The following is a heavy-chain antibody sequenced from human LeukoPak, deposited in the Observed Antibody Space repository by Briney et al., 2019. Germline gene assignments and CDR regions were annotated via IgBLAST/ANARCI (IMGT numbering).Heavy chain of an antibody. V-gene: IGHV1-8*02. CDR3: ARGYIAVAGGGDY. CDR1: GYTFTSYG. J-gene: IGHJ4*02. Sequence: ASVKVSCKASGYTFTSYGISWVRQATGQGLEWMGWMNPNSGNTGYAQKFQGRVTMTRNTSISTAYMELSSLRSEDTAVYYCARGYIAVAGGGDYWGQGTLVTVSS. D-gene: IGHD6-19*01. CDR2: MNPNSGNT.